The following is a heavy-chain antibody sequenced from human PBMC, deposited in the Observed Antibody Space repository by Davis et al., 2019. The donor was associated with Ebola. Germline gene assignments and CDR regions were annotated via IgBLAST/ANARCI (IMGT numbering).Heavy chain of an antibody. Sequence: ASVKVSCKASGYTFTSYYMHWVRQAPGQGLEWMGIINPSGGSTSYAQKLQGRVTMTTDTSTSTAYMELRSLRSDDTAVYYCYRTSGMGYYGMDVWGQGTTVTVSS. CDR1: GYTFTSYY. CDR2: INPSGGST. J-gene: IGHJ6*02. CDR3: YRTSGMGYYGMDV. D-gene: IGHD2-2*01. V-gene: IGHV1-46*01.